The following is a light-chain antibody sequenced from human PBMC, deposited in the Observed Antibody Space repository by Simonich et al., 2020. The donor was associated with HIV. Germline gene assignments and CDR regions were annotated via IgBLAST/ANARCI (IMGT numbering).Light chain of an antibody. CDR3: QQYNNWPPLT. V-gene: IGKV3-15*01. CDR2: GAS. J-gene: IGKJ4*01. Sequence: EIVMTQSPATLSVSPGERATLFCSASQSVSINLAWYQHKPGQAPRLLIYGASTRATGSPARFSGSGSGTEFTLTISNMQSEDFAVYYCQQYNNWPPLTFGGGTKVEIK. CDR1: QSVSIN.